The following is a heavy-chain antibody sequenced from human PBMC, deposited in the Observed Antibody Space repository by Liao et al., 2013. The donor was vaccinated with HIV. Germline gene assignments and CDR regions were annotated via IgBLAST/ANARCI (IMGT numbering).Heavy chain of an antibody. D-gene: IGHD3-10*01. CDR1: GGSISSSSYY. CDR3: ARDEVRGVTPNAFEI. V-gene: IGHV4-39*07. Sequence: QLQLQESGPGLVKPSETLSLTCTVSGGSISSSSYYWGWIRQPPGKGLEWIGTIYYSGSTYYNPSLQSRVTISVDTSKNQFSLKLSSVTAADTAVYYCARDEVRGVTPNAFEIWAKGQWSPSLQ. CDR2: IYYSGST. J-gene: IGHJ3*02.